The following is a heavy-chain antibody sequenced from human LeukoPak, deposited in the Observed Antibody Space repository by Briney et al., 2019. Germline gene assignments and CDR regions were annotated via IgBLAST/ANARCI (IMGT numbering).Heavy chain of an antibody. CDR3: ARVAVAAPYYGMDV. D-gene: IGHD6-19*01. J-gene: IGHJ6*02. CDR2: INRDGSQK. CDR1: GFSLSAYW. V-gene: IGHV3-7*01. Sequence: PGGSLRLSCAASGFSLSAYWMTWVRQAPGKGLEWVANINRDGSQKNHVDSVKGRFTISRDNSKNTLYLQMNSLRAEDTAVYYCARVAVAAPYYGMDVWGQGTTVTVSS.